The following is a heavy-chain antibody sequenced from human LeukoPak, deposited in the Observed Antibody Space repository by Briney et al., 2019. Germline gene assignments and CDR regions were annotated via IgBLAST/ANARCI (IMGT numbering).Heavy chain of an antibody. D-gene: IGHD3-22*01. CDR3: ARVHHYYDSSGYFDY. J-gene: IGHJ4*02. V-gene: IGHV1-46*03. CDR1: GYTFTSYS. Sequence: ASVKVSCKASGYTFTSYSMHWVRQAPGQGLEWMGIINPSGGSTSYAQKFQGRVTMTRDTSTSTVYMELSSLSSEDTAVYYCARVHHYYDSSGYFDYWGQGTLVTVSS. CDR2: INPSGGST.